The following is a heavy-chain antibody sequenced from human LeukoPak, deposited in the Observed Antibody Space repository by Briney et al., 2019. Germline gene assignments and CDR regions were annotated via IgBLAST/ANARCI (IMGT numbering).Heavy chain of an antibody. J-gene: IGHJ4*02. CDR2: INPANSEI. V-gene: IGHV5-51*01. CDR3: TRHWSSAWFGY. Sequence: GASIQFSCRTSGCRFTNYWIGRVRRLPAKSLEWLANINPANSEITNSPSFQGQVTISADKSISTAYLHWNSLKASDTAMYYCTRHWSSAWFGYWGEGSPVTVSS. D-gene: IGHD6-25*01. CDR1: GCRFTNYW.